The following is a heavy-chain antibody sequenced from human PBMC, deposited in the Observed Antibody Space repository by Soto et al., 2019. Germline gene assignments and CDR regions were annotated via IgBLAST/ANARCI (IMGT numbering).Heavy chain of an antibody. CDR2: IYYGGST. CDR1: GGSVSGSSSF. V-gene: IGHV4-39*01. CDR3: ARQRNWFDP. Sequence: SETLSLTCTVSGGSVSGSSSFWGWIRQPPGRGLEWLGAIYYGGSTYDNPSLKSRVTISVDTSRNQFSLKLASVTAADTAVYYCARQRNWFDPWGQGTLVTVSS. J-gene: IGHJ5*02.